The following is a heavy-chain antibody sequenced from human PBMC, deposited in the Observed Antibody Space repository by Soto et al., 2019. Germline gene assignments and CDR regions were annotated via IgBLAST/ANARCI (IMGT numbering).Heavy chain of an antibody. D-gene: IGHD3-22*01. CDR2: IYSGGST. V-gene: IGHV3-53*01. Sequence: EVQLVESGGGLIQPGGSLRLSCAASGFTFSSNDMNWVRQAPGKGLEWVSLIYSGGSTYYADSVKGRFTISRDNSKYTLYLQMSSLRAEDTVVYYCATRPLLPGAPWGQGTMVTVSS. CDR3: ATRPLLPGAP. J-gene: IGHJ3*01. CDR1: GFTFSSND.